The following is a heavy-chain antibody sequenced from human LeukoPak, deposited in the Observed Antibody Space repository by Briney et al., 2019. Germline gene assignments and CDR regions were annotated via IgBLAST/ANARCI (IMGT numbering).Heavy chain of an antibody. Sequence: GGSLRLSCAASGFTFSSYGMHRVRQAPGKGLEWVAVISYDGSNKYYADSVKGRFTISSDNSKNTLYLQMNSLRAEDTAVYYCAKSVQLWSYYFDYWGQGTLVTVSS. CDR1: GFTFSSYG. CDR2: ISYDGSNK. J-gene: IGHJ4*02. V-gene: IGHV3-30*18. CDR3: AKSVQLWSYYFDY. D-gene: IGHD5-18*01.